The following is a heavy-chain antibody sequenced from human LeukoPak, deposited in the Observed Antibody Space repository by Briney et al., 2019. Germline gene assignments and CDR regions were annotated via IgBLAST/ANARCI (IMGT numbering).Heavy chain of an antibody. D-gene: IGHD6-13*01. CDR3: ARFERDSSSWYYFDS. V-gene: IGHV4-4*07. Sequence: SETLSLTCTVSGGSFSSYFWSWIRQPAGKGLEYIGRIYASGSTNYNPSLKSRVSMSVDTSKNQFSLRVSSVTAADTAVYYCARFERDSSSWYYFDSWGQGTLVTVSS. J-gene: IGHJ4*02. CDR2: IYASGST. CDR1: GGSFSSYF.